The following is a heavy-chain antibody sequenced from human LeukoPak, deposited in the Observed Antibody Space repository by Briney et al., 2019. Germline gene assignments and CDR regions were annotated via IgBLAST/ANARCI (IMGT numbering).Heavy chain of an antibody. D-gene: IGHD6-13*01. Sequence: ASVKVSCKASGYTFTSYYMHWVRQAPGQGLEWMGIINPSGGSTSYAQKFQGRVTMTRGTSTSTVYMELSSLRSEDTAVHYCARDIANSYGLDQQLVPGVAHYWGQGTLVTVSS. CDR1: GYTFTSYY. CDR3: ARDIANSYGLDQQLVPGVAHY. CDR2: INPSGGST. V-gene: IGHV1-46*01. J-gene: IGHJ4*02.